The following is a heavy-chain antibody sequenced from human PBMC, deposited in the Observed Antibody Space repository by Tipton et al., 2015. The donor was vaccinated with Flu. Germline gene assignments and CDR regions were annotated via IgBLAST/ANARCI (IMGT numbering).Heavy chain of an antibody. J-gene: IGHJ2*01. V-gene: IGHV3-9*01. CDR1: GFTFDDYA. Sequence: SLRLSCAASGFTFDDYAMHWVRQAPGKGLEWVSGISWNSGSIGYADSVKGRFTISRDNAKNSLYLQMNSLRAEDTALYYCAKQPSHYDILTGYYANWYFDLWGRGTLVTVTS. CDR3: AKQPSHYDILTGYYANWYFDL. D-gene: IGHD3-9*01. CDR2: ISWNSGSI.